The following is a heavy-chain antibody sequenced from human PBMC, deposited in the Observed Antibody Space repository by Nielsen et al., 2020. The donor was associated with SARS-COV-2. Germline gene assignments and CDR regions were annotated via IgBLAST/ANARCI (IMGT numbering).Heavy chain of an antibody. CDR2: INSDGSST. CDR3: ARDYGYAGIVVVVAALVGDYGMDV. J-gene: IGHJ6*02. V-gene: IGHV3-74*01. CDR1: GITFSSSD. D-gene: IGHD2-15*01. Sequence: GESLKISCAASGITFSSSDMHWVRQAPGKGLVWVSRINSDGSSTSYADSVKGRFTISRDNAKNTLYLQMTSLRAEDTAVYYCARDYGYAGIVVVVAALVGDYGMDVWGQGTTVTVSS.